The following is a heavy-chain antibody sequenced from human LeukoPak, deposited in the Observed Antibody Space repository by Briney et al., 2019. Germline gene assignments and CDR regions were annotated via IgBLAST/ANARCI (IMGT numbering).Heavy chain of an antibody. CDR1: GFTFSSYW. Sequence: GGSLRLSCAASGFTFSSYWMHWVRQAPGKGLVWVSRINRDGSSTTYADSVKGRVTISRDNTKNTVYLQMNSLRAEDTAVYYRARGRLWNIDYWGQGTLVTVSS. D-gene: IGHD1/OR15-1a*01. J-gene: IGHJ4*02. CDR2: INRDGSST. V-gene: IGHV3-74*01. CDR3: ARGRLWNIDY.